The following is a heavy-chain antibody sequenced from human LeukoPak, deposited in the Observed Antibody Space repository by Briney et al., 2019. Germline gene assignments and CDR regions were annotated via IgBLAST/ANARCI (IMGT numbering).Heavy chain of an antibody. V-gene: IGHV3-74*01. CDR1: GFSFSSHW. D-gene: IGHD2-21*01. CDR2: ISDDGSYT. Sequence: GGSLRLSCAATGFSFSSHWVHWVRQAPGKGLVWVSRISDDGSYTSNVDSVKGRFTISRDNVNNMLYLHMNSLRAEDTAVYYCASFGISWRSSYWGQGTLVTVSS. CDR3: ASFGISWRSSY. J-gene: IGHJ4*02.